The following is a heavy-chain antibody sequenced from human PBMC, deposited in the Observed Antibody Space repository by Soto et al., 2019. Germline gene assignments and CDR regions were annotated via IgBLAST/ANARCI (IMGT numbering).Heavy chain of an antibody. Sequence: PGGSLRLSCAGSVFTFSSHTMTLVRQAPGKGLEFLSYITSTSSTKNYADSVKGRFTISRDNAKNSLYLQMNSLRDEDTAVYYCALRISVVGRASYDYVMDVWPAGTTVTVS. J-gene: IGHJ6*02. CDR1: VFTFSSHT. CDR3: ALRISVVGRASYDYVMDV. V-gene: IGHV3-48*02. D-gene: IGHD3-10*01. CDR2: ITSTSSTK.